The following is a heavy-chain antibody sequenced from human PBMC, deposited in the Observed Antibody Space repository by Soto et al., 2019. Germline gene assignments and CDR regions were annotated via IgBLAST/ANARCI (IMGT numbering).Heavy chain of an antibody. V-gene: IGHV1-69*01. Sequence: QVQLVQSGAEVKKPGSSVKVSCKASGGTFSSYAISWVRQAPGQGPEWMGGIIPIFGTANYAQKFQGRVTITADESPSTAYRELSSLRSEDTAVYYCARGGGYCSGGSCYSRWYYYYGMDVWGQGTTVTVSS. CDR3: ARGGGYCSGGSCYSRWYYYYGMDV. J-gene: IGHJ6*02. CDR2: IIPIFGTA. D-gene: IGHD2-15*01. CDR1: GGTFSSYA.